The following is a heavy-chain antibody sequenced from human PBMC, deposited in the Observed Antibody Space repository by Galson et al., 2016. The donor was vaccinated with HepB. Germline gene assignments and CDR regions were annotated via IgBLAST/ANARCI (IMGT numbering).Heavy chain of an antibody. CDR1: GDSVSNNNAG. CDR2: TFYRSNWQN. D-gene: IGHD4-17*01. J-gene: IGHJ4*02. V-gene: IGHV6-1*01. Sequence: CAISGDSVSNNNAGWYWIRQSPSRGLECLGRTFYRSNWQNDYAESLKTRLTISKDTSKNQVVLTMTNRDPGDTATEYCARTKETARDHGGQGTLVTVSA. CDR3: ARTKETARDH.